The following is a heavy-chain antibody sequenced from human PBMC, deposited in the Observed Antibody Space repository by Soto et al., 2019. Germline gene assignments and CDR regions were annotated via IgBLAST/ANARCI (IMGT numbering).Heavy chain of an antibody. Sequence: EVQLLESGGGLVQPGGSLRLSCAASGFTFSSYAMSWVRQAPGKGLEWVSAISGSGGSTYYADSVKGRFTISRDNSKITLYLQMNSLRAEDTAVYYCAKVTRFDWLLDYWGQGTLVTVSS. CDR3: AKVTRFDWLLDY. CDR2: ISGSGGST. J-gene: IGHJ4*02. V-gene: IGHV3-23*01. CDR1: GFTFSSYA. D-gene: IGHD3-9*01.